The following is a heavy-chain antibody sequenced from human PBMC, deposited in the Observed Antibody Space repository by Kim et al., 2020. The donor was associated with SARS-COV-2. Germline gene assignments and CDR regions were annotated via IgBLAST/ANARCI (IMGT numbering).Heavy chain of an antibody. CDR3: AREGGHY. D-gene: IGHD3-16*01. CDR2: SCSNI. J-gene: IGHJ4*02. Sequence: SCSNIDDADSVKGRFTISRDNAKNSLYLQMNSRRVEDTAVYYCAREGGHYWGQGTLVTVYS. V-gene: IGHV3-48*04.